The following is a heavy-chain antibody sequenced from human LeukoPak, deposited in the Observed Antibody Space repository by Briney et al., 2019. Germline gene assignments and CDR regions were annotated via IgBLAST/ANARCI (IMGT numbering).Heavy chain of an antibody. J-gene: IGHJ4*02. Sequence: GGSLRLSCAASGFTFSSYAMSWVRQAPGKGLEWVSAISGSGGSTYYADSVKGRFTISRDNSKNTLYLQMNSPRAEDTTVYYCAKDIGIAVADWGFDYWGQGTLVTVSS. CDR2: ISGSGGST. CDR3: AKDIGIAVADWGFDY. CDR1: GFTFSSYA. D-gene: IGHD6-19*01. V-gene: IGHV3-23*01.